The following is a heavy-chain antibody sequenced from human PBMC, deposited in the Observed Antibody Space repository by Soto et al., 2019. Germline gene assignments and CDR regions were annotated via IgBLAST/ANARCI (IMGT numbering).Heavy chain of an antibody. CDR3: VIVGRTS. D-gene: IGHD3-3*01. CDR1: GLTFSDYY. CDR2: SKNKANGYTM. J-gene: IGHJ3*01. Sequence: EVQVVESGGGLVQLGGSLRLSCAVSGLTFSDYYFDWVRQSPGKGLEWVGRSKNKANGYTMEYAASVKGRFTISRDDSKNSVFLQMSSLRTEDTAVYYCVIVGRTSWGHGTTVTVPS. V-gene: IGHV3-72*01.